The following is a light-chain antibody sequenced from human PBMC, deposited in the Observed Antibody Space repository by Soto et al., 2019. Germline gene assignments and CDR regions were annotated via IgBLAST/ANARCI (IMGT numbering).Light chain of an antibody. Sequence: EIVLTQSPATLSLSPGERATLSCRASQSVSSYLAWYQQKPGQAPRLLIYDASNRATGIPARFSGSGSGTDFTLTISSLEPEYFAVYYCQQRSYWLTFGGGTKVDIK. CDR1: QSVSSY. J-gene: IGKJ4*01. CDR2: DAS. CDR3: QQRSYWLT. V-gene: IGKV3-11*01.